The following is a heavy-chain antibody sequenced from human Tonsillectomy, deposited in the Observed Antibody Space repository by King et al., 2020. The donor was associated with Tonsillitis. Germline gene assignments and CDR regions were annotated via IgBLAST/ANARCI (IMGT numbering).Heavy chain of an antibody. CDR2: INSDGSST. D-gene: IGHD1-7*01. CDR3: ARGGNYWEDAFDT. Sequence: EVQLVESGGGLVQPGGSLRLSCAVSGFIFSSYWMHWVRQGPGKGLVWVSRINSDGSSTSYADSVKGRFTISRDNAKNTVHLQMNSLRAEDTAIYYCARGGNYWEDAFDTWGQGTMVTVSS. CDR1: GFIFSSYW. J-gene: IGHJ3*02. V-gene: IGHV3-74*01.